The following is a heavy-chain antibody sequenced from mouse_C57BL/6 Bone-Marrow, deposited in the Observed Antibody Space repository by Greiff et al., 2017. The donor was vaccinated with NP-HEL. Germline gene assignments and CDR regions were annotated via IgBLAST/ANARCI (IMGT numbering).Heavy chain of an antibody. V-gene: IGHV5-16*01. CDR2: INYDGSST. CDR3: ARAGLGLFDY. D-gene: IGHD3-3*01. J-gene: IGHJ2*01. CDR1: GFTFSDYY. Sequence: EVKLMESEGGLVQPGSSMKLSCTASGFTFSDYYMAWVRQVPEKGLEWVANINYDGSSTYYLDSLKSRFIISRDNAKNILYLQMSSLKSEDTATYYCARAGLGLFDYWGQGTTLTVSS.